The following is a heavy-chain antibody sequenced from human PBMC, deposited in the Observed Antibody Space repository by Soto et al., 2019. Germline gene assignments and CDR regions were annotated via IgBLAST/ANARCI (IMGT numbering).Heavy chain of an antibody. CDR1: GYTFTSFP. J-gene: IGHJ4*02. CDR3: ARKDYYGSGSYHFDS. V-gene: IGHV1-3*01. D-gene: IGHD3-10*01. CDR2: INPANGDT. Sequence: QVPLVQSGAEMKKPGASVRVSCQASGYTFTSFPIHWVRQAPGQRLEWMGWINPANGDTGYSQKFQGRVTITRDTSASTASMEVNRLTSEDTAVYFCARKDYYGSGSYHFDSWGQGTLVIVSS.